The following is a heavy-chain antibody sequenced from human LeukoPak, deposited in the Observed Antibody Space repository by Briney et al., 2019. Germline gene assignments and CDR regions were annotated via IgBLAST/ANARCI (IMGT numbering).Heavy chain of an antibody. D-gene: IGHD3-9*01. V-gene: IGHV5-10-1*01. CDR2: IDPSDSYT. J-gene: IGHJ3*02. CDR1: GYSFTSYW. Sequence: GESLKISCKGSGYSFTSYWISWVRQMPGQGLEGMGRIDPSDSYTNYSPSFQGHVTISADKSISTAYLQWSSLKASDTAMYYCATYSDYDILTGYYVTDAFDIWGQGTMVTVSS. CDR3: ATYSDYDILTGYYVTDAFDI.